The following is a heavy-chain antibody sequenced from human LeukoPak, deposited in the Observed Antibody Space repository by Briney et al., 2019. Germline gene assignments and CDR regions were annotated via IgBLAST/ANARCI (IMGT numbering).Heavy chain of an antibody. V-gene: IGHV5-51*01. CDR3: ARSTAYYYDSSGYPSYDC. Sequence: GESLQISCKGSGYSFTSYWIGWVRQMPGKGLEWMGIIYPGDSDTRYSPSFQGQVTISADKSISTAYLQWSSLKASDTAMYYCARSTAYYYDSSGYPSYDCWGQGTLVTVSS. D-gene: IGHD3-22*01. CDR1: GYSFTSYW. J-gene: IGHJ4*02. CDR2: IYPGDSDT.